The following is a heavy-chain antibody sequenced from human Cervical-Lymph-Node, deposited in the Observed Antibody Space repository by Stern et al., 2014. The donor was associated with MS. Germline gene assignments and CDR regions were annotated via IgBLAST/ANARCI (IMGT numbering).Heavy chain of an antibody. Sequence: EVQLLESGGGLVKPGGSLRLSCGASGFTFTNAWLTWVRQAPGKGLEWVGRIKSKTDGETTDYAAPVKGRFTISRDDSKNTLYVQMNSLKTEDTAVYYCTIRDGYNSYWGQGTLVTVSS. J-gene: IGHJ4*02. D-gene: IGHD5-24*01. CDR2: IKSKTDGETT. V-gene: IGHV3-15*01. CDR3: TIRDGYNSY. CDR1: GFTFTNAW.